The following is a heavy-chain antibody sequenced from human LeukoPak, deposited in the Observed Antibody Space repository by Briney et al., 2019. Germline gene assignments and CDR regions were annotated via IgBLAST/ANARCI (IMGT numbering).Heavy chain of an antibody. V-gene: IGHV7-4-1*02. CDR2: INTNTGNP. D-gene: IGHD2-21*01. Sequence: ASVKVSCKASGYTSTSYAMNWVRQAPGQGLEWMGWINTNTGNPTYAQGFTGRFVFSLDTSVSTAYLQISSLKAEDTAVYYCARVPRLRPYYYYYYMDVWGKGTTVTVSS. CDR3: ARVPRLRPYYYYYYMDV. CDR1: GYTSTSYA. J-gene: IGHJ6*03.